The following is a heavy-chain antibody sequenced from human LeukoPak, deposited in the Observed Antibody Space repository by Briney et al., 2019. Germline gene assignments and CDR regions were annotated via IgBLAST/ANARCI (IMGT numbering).Heavy chain of an antibody. D-gene: IGHD3-10*01. CDR2: IYYSGST. CDR3: ARVGLAPYYYAAPAYYFDY. J-gene: IGHJ4*02. V-gene: IGHV4-61*01. CDR1: GGSVSSGSYY. Sequence: PSETLSLTCTVSGGSVSSGSYYWSWIRQPPGKGLEWIGYIYYSGSTNYNPSLKSRVTISVDTSKNQFSLKLSSVTAADTAVYYCARVGLAPYYYAAPAYYFDYWGQETLVTVSS.